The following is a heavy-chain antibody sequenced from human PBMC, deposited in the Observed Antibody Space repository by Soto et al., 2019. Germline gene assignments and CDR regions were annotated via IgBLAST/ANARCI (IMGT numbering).Heavy chain of an antibody. D-gene: IGHD6-25*01. CDR3: ARAGGSDSLAPKNNWFDT. J-gene: IGHJ5*01. Sequence: QVQLVQSGDEVKNPGASVKVSCKPSGYTFTDYHIHWVRQAPGQGLEFMGWINANNVGAGSEQQFQGRLTVTRDTSISTVYMELSNLRSDDTSVYFCARAGGSDSLAPKNNWFDTLGHLTRVTVSS. CDR2: INANNVGA. CDR1: GYTFTDYH. V-gene: IGHV1-2*02.